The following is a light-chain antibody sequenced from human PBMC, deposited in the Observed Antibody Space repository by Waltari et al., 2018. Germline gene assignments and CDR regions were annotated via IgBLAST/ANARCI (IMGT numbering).Light chain of an antibody. V-gene: IGLV2-14*03. Sequence: QSALTQPASVSGSPGQSITISCSGTSSDVGAYNYVCWYQQPPGKAPKLIIYDVSVRPSGVSNRVAGSKSGNTASLTISGLHTEDEADYYCGTSTTTRNHVFGTGTKVTVL. CDR1: SSDVGAYNY. J-gene: IGLJ1*01. CDR2: DVS. CDR3: GTSTTTRNHV.